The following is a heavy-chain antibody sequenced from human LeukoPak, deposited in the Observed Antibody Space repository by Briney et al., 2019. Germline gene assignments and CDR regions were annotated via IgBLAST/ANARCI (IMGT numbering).Heavy chain of an antibody. V-gene: IGHV3-30*04. CDR1: GFTFSSYA. Sequence: GGSLRLSCAASGFTFSSYAMHWVRQAPGKGLDWVTVISYDGSNKYYTDSVKGRFTISRDNSKNTLYLQMNSLRAEDRAVYYCARGLQRHVDTTMISRLWDYWGQGTLVTVSS. CDR2: ISYDGSNK. CDR3: ARGLQRHVDTTMISRLWDY. D-gene: IGHD5-18*01. J-gene: IGHJ4*02.